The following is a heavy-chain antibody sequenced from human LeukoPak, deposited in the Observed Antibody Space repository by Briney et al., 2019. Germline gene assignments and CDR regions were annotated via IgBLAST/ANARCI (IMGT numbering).Heavy chain of an antibody. D-gene: IGHD6-13*01. V-gene: IGHV4-34*01. CDR3: ARRGYSSSWYVRLLKRINWFDP. J-gene: IGHJ5*02. CDR2: INHSGST. Sequence: SETLSLTCAVYGGSVSGYYWSWIRQPQGKGLEWTGEINHSGSTTYNPYLKSRVNVSVDTSKNEFSVKLGSVTAAETAVYYCARRGYSSSWYVRLLKRINWFDPWGQGTLVTVSS. CDR1: GGSVSGYY.